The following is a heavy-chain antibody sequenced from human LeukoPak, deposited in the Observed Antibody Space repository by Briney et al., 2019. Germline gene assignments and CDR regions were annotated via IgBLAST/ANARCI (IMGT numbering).Heavy chain of an antibody. CDR3: ARGQQWLEAFDY. CDR2: INPNSGGT. CDR1: GYTFTGYY. J-gene: IGHJ4*02. V-gene: IGHV1-2*02. D-gene: IGHD6-19*01. Sequence: GASVKVSCKPSGYTFTGYYIHWVRQAPGLGLEWMGWINPNSGGTNYAQKFQGRVTMTRDTSISAAYMELSRLTFDDTAMYYCARGQQWLEAFDYWGLGTLVTVSS.